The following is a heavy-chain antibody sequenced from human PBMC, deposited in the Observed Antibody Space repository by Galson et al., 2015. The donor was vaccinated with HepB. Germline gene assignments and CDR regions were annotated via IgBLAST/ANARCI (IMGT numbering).Heavy chain of an antibody. CDR2: IIPIFGRA. V-gene: IGHV1-69*13. J-gene: IGHJ4*02. D-gene: IGHD4-17*01. Sequence: SVKVSCKASGSTFSSYAISWVRQAPGQGLEWMGGIIPIFGRANYAQKLQGRVTITADESTSTAYMDLSSLRSEDTAVYYCARGSPDYGDKPAPFNYWGQGTLVTVPS. CDR1: GSTFSSYA. CDR3: ARGSPDYGDKPAPFNY.